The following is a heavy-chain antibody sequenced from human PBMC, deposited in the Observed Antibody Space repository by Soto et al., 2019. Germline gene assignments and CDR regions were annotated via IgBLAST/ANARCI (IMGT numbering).Heavy chain of an antibody. CDR2: ISYDGSNK. D-gene: IGHD5-12*01. CDR3: AKERTVATGYYYGMAV. CDR1: GFTFSSYG. V-gene: IGHV3-30*18. Sequence: QVQLVESGGGVVQPGRSLRLSCAASGFTFSSYGMHWVRQAPGKGLEWVAVISYDGSNKYYADSVKGRFTISRDNSKNTLYLQMNSLRAEDTAMYYCAKERTVATGYYYGMAVWGQGTTVTVSS. J-gene: IGHJ6*02.